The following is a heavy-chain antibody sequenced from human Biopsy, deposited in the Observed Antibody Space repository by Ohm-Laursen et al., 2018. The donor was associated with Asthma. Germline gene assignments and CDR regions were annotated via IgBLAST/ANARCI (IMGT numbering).Heavy chain of an antibody. V-gene: IGHV3-21*01. Sequence: FRLSCAASGFTFTTYTMNWVRQAPGKGLEWVSSISTSGYSTYYADSVKGRFTISRDNAKNSLYLQMNSLRAEDTAVYYCAGDSDGNFYYWGQGTLVTVSS. CDR2: ISTSGYST. CDR1: GFTFTTYT. J-gene: IGHJ4*02. CDR3: AGDSDGNFYY.